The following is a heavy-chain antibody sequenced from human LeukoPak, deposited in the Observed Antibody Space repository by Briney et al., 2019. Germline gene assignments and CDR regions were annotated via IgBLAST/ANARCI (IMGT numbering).Heavy chain of an antibody. CDR1: GGTFSSYA. CDR3: ARDNSSYDSGGARYAFDI. Sequence: SVKVPCKASGGTFSSYAISWVRQAPGQGLEWMGGIIPIFGTANYTQKLQGRVTITTDESTSTAYMELSSLRSEDTAVYYCARDNSSYDSGGARYAFDIWGQGTMVTVSS. J-gene: IGHJ3*02. CDR2: IIPIFGTA. D-gene: IGHD3-22*01. V-gene: IGHV1-69*05.